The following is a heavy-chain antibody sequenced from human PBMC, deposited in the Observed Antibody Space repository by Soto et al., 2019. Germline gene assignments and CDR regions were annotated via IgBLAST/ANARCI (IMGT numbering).Heavy chain of an antibody. CDR2: IIPLFGTA. CDR1: GGTFSTYA. CDR3: ARPKGTYSSGYYYFDF. D-gene: IGHD6-19*01. Sequence: QVQLEQSGGEVKQPGSSVRVSCKTSGGTFSTYAINWVRQAPGQGLEWMGAIIPLFGTADYSQKFQGRVTITADESTSTAYMELSSLSFADTAVYFCARPKGTYSSGYYYFDFWGQGTLVTVSS. V-gene: IGHV1-69*01. J-gene: IGHJ4*02.